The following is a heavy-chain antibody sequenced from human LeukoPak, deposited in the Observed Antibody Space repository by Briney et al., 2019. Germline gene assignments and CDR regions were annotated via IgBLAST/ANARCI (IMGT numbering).Heavy chain of an antibody. CDR1: GFPFSTYA. CDR2: ISYDGSNK. CDR3: ARDVTMDTTMDY. V-gene: IGHV3-30*04. J-gene: IGHJ4*02. Sequence: GGSLRLSCAASGFPFSTYAMHWVRQAPGKGLEWVAVISYDGSNKCYADSVKGRFTISRDNSKNTLYLQMNSLRAEDTAVYSCARDVTMDTTMDYWGQGTLVTVSS. D-gene: IGHD5-18*01.